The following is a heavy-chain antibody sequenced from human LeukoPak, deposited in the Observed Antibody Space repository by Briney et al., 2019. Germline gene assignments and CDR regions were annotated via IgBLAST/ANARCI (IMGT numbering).Heavy chain of an antibody. CDR2: ISYDGSNK. CDR3: ARGDSGYDYPY. J-gene: IGHJ4*02. CDR1: GFTFGKYW. V-gene: IGHV3-30-3*01. Sequence: GGSLRLSCVASGFTFGKYWMSWVRQAPGKGLEWVAVISYDGSNKYYADSVKGRFTISRDNSKNTLYLQMNSLRAEDTAVYYCARGDSGYDYPYWGQGTLVTVSS. D-gene: IGHD5-12*01.